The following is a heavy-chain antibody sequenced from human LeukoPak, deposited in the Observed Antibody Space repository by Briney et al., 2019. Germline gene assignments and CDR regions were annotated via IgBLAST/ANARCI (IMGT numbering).Heavy chain of an antibody. V-gene: IGHV3-21*01. CDR2: ISSSSSYI. CDR3: ARDSQDSSGST. CDR1: GFTFSSYS. Sequence: GGSLRLSCAASGFTFSSYSMNWVRQAPGKGLEWVSSISSSSSYIYYADSVKRRFTISRDNAKNSLYLQMNSLRAEDTAVYYCARDSQDSSGSTWGQGTLVTVSS. D-gene: IGHD6-19*01. J-gene: IGHJ5*02.